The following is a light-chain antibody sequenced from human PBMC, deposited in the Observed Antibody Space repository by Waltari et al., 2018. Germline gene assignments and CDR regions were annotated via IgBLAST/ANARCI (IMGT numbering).Light chain of an antibody. CDR3: QQRSDWPLT. CDR1: QSVSIY. V-gene: IGKV3-11*01. J-gene: IGKJ4*01. Sequence: EIVLTQSPATLSLSPGERASLSCRASQSVSIYLAWYQQKPGQAPRLLIYDASKRATGVPARFSGSGSGTDFTLTISSLEPEDFALYYCQQRSDWPLTFGGGTKVEIK. CDR2: DAS.